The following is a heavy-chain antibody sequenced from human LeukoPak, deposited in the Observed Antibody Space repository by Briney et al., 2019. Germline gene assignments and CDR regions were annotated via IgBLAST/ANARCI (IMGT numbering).Heavy chain of an antibody. V-gene: IGHV4-59*08. Sequence: SETLSLTCTVSGASISSYCWSWIRQPPGKGLEWIGDIYYSGSIKYNPSLKSRVTISVDTSKTQFSLKLSSVTAADTAVYYCARQQPGDYYDSSGYLYYFDYWGQGTLVTVSS. D-gene: IGHD3-22*01. J-gene: IGHJ4*02. CDR1: GASISSYC. CDR3: ARQQPGDYYDSSGYLYYFDY. CDR2: IYYSGSI.